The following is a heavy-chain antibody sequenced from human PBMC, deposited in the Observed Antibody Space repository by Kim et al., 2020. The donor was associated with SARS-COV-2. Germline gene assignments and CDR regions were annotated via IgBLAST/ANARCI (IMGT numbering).Heavy chain of an antibody. V-gene: IGHV4-39*01. D-gene: IGHD2-2*01. CDR2: IYYSGST. Sequence: SETLSLTCNVSGGSISSSSYYWGWIRQPPGKGLECIGSIYYSGSTYYNPSLKSRVTISVDTSKNQFSLKLISVTAADAAVYYCARHSCSSTSCSTKHYYYYGMDVWGQGTTVTVSS. J-gene: IGHJ6*02. CDR3: ARHSCSSTSCSTKHYYYYGMDV. CDR1: GGSISSSSYY.